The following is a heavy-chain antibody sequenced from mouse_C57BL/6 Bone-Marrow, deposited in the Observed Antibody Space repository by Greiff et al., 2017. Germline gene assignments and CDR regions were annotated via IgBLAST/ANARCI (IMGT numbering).Heavy chain of an antibody. D-gene: IGHD1-1*01. CDR3: ADVVGECYYDSAWYFDV. CDR2: IYPRSGNT. J-gene: IGHJ1*03. Sequence: VQLQESGAELARPGASVKLSCKASGYTFTSYGISWVKQRPGQGLEWIGEIYPRSGNTYYNEKFKGKATLTADKSSSTAYMELRSLTSEDSAVYFCADVVGECYYDSAWYFDVWGTGTTVTVSS. V-gene: IGHV1-81*01. CDR1: GYTFTSYG.